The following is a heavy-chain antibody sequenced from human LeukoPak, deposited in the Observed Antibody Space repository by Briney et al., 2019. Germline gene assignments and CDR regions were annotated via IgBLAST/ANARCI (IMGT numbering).Heavy chain of an antibody. V-gene: IGHV7-4-1*02. Sequence: ASVKVSCKASGYTFTNYAMNWVRQAPGQGLEWMGWINTATGNPTYAQGFTGRFVFSLDTSVSTAYLQISSLKAEDTAAYFCARDSNSYYYYYMDVWGKGTTVTVSS. CDR3: ARDSNSYYYYYMDV. D-gene: IGHD4-11*01. J-gene: IGHJ6*03. CDR1: GYTFTNYA. CDR2: INTATGNP.